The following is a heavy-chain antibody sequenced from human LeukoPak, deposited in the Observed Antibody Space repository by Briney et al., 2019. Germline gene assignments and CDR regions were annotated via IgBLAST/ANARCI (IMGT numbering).Heavy chain of an antibody. CDR1: GFTLSSYA. CDR3: AGIVYYDSSGPYYFDY. V-gene: IGHV3-30*04. J-gene: IGHJ4*02. Sequence: GGAPRLSCAASGFTLSSYAMHWVRQAPGKGLGRMAVISYDGRNKYYAGSVTGRLTNSKDNSKNTLYLQMNSLRAEDTAVYYCAGIVYYDSSGPYYFDYWGQGTLVTVSS. CDR2: ISYDGRNK. D-gene: IGHD3-22*01.